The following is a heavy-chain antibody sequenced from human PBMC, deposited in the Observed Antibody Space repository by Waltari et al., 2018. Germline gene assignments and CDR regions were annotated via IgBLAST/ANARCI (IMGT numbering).Heavy chain of an antibody. V-gene: IGHV3-53*02. CDR2: IYSGGST. D-gene: IGHD2-15*01. CDR1: GFTVSSNY. CDR3: ARGWRWYDY. J-gene: IGHJ4*02. Sequence: EVQLVETGGGLIQPGGSLRLSCAASGFTVSSNYMSWVRQAPGKGLAWVSGIYSGGSTYYADSVEGRFTISSDKSKNTLYLQMNSLRAEDTAVYYCARGWRWYDYWGQGTLVTVSS.